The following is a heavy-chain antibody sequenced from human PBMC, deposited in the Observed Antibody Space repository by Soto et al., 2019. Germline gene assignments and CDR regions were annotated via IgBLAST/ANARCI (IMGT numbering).Heavy chain of an antibody. Sequence: SATRSITCSVSGGSLSGYYWSWIRQPPGKGLEYIAYMYHTGNAKYNPSLQSRVTLSVDTSKNQFSLRLASVTAADTAVYYCARDRTSSGYYFDYSLDYWGQGTRVTVSS. CDR3: ARDRTSSGYYFDYSLDY. D-gene: IGHD3-22*01. CDR2: MYHTGNA. J-gene: IGHJ4*02. V-gene: IGHV4-59*01. CDR1: GGSLSGYY.